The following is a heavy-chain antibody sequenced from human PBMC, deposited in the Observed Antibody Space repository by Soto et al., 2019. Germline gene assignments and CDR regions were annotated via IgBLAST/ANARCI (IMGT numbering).Heavy chain of an antibody. J-gene: IGHJ5*02. V-gene: IGHV3-21*01. CDR1: GFTFSSYS. CDR2: FSSIISYL. CDR3: ASLDIVVVPAAFGIDP. D-gene: IGHD2-2*01. Sequence: PGGSLRLSCAASGFTFSSYSMNWVRQAPGKGLEWVSSFSSIISYLYYADSVKGRFTISRDNAKNSLYLQMNSLRAEDTVVYYCASLDIVVVPAAFGIDPWGQGTLVTVSS.